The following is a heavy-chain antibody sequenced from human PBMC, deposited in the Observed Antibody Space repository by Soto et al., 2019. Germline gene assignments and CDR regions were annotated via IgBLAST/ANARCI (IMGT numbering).Heavy chain of an antibody. CDR3: TTAPDFWSGYPYYYYYGMDV. D-gene: IGHD3-3*01. J-gene: IGHJ6*02. CDR2: IKSKTDGGTT. Sequence: EVQLVESGGGLVKPGGSLGVSCAASGFTFSNAWMNWVRQAPGKGLEWVGRIKSKTDGGTTDNAAPVKGRFTISRDDSKNTLYLQMNSLKTEDTAVYYCTTAPDFWSGYPYYYYYGMDVWGQGTTVTVSS. V-gene: IGHV3-15*07. CDR1: GFTFSNAW.